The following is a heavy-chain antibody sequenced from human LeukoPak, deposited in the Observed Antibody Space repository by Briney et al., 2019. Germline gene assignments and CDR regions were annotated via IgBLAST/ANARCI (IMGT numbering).Heavy chain of an antibody. V-gene: IGHV3-23*01. CDR2: ISGSVSST. CDR3: AKDQYSSSSVWFDP. Sequence: GGSLRLSCAASGFTFSGCAMTWVRQAPGKGLEWVSTISGSVSSTKYADSVKGRFTISRDNSRNTLYLQMNSLRTEDTAVYYCAKDQYSSSSVWFDPWGQGTLVTVSS. D-gene: IGHD6-6*01. J-gene: IGHJ5*02. CDR1: GFTFSGCA.